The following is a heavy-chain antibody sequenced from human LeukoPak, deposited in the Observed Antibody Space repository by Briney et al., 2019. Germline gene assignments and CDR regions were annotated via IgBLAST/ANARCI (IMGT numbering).Heavy chain of an antibody. V-gene: IGHV3-74*01. CDR3: ARVSSYCSSNSCPYDY. D-gene: IGHD2-2*01. CDR2: MNTDGSTT. CDR1: GFTFSTYW. J-gene: IGHJ4*02. Sequence: GSLRLSCAASGFTFSTYWMHWVRQAPGKGLVWVSRMNTDGSTTSYADSVKGRFTISRDNAQNTLYLQMNSLRVEDTAVYYCARVSSYCSSNSCPYDYWGRGTLVTVSS.